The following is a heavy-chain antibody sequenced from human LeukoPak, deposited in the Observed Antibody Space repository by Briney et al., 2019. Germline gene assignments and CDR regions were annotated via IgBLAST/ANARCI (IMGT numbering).Heavy chain of an antibody. D-gene: IGHD3-16*01. Sequence: PSETLSLTCAVYGGSFSGYYWSWIRQPPGKGLEWIGEINHSGSTNYNPSLKSRVTISVDTSKNQFFLKLSSVTAADTAVYYCARVWRYYFDYWGQGTLVTVSS. CDR1: GGSFSGYY. CDR2: INHSGST. V-gene: IGHV4-34*01. CDR3: ARVWRYYFDY. J-gene: IGHJ4*02.